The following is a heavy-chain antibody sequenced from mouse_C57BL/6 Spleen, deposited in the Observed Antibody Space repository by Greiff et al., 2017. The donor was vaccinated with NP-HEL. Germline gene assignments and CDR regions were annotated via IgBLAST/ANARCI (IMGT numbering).Heavy chain of an antibody. D-gene: IGHD2-4*01. V-gene: IGHV1-64*01. J-gene: IGHJ3*01. CDR2: IHPNSGST. CDR3: ARVIYYDYDTAY. Sequence: VQLQQPGAELVKPGASVKLSCKASGYTFTSYWMHWVKQRPGQGLEWIGMIHPNSGSTNYNEKFKSKATLTVDKSSSTAYMQLSSLTSEDSAVYYCARVIYYDYDTAYWGQGTLVTVSA. CDR1: GYTFTSYW.